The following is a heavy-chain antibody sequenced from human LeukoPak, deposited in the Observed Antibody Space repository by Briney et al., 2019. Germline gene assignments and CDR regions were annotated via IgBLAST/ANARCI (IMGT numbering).Heavy chain of an antibody. CDR1: GFTFSSYG. CDR2: IWYDGSNK. V-gene: IGHV3-33*01. Sequence: GGSLRLSCAASGFTFSSYGMHWVRQAPGKGLEWVAVIWYDGSNKYYADSVKGRFTISRDNAKNSLYLQMNSLRAEDTAVYYCARGAYYYDSSGYYYGYWGQGTLVTVSS. J-gene: IGHJ4*02. CDR3: ARGAYYYDSSGYYYGY. D-gene: IGHD3-22*01.